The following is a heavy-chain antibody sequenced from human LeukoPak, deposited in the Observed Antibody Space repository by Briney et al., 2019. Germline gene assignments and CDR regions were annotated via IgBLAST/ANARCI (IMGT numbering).Heavy chain of an antibody. Sequence: GGSLRLSCAASGFTFSSYAMSWVRQAPGKGLGWVSAISGSGGSTYYADSVKGRFTISRDNSKNTLYLQMNSLRAEDTAVYYCAKEWHYDSSGYDYFDYWGQGTLVTVSS. V-gene: IGHV3-23*01. J-gene: IGHJ4*02. CDR1: GFTFSSYA. CDR3: AKEWHYDSSGYDYFDY. D-gene: IGHD3-22*01. CDR2: ISGSGGST.